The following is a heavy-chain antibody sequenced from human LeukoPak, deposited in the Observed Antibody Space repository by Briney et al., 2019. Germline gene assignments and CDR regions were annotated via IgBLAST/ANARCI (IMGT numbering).Heavy chain of an antibody. CDR2: ISGSGGST. CDR1: GFTVNSDY. D-gene: IGHD5-24*01. J-gene: IGHJ6*02. V-gene: IGHV3-23*01. CDR3: AKDIIPNSDGYRNYYGMDV. Sequence: PGGSLRLSCAVSGFTVNSDYMSWVRQAPGKGLEWVSAISGSGGSTYYADSVKGRFTISRDNSKNTLYLQMNSLRAEDTAVYYCAKDIIPNSDGYRNYYGMDVWGQGTTVTVSS.